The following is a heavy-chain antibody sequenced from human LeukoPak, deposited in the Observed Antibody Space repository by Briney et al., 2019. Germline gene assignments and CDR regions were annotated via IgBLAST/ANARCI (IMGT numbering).Heavy chain of an antibody. J-gene: IGHJ4*02. CDR3: ARGPPYYCINGVCSGYDY. Sequence: SETLPLTCTVSGDSVSGGDYYWNWIRQPPGKGLEWIGYMFNSGSTNYNPSLKSRVTISVDTSKNQFSLRVNSVTAADTAVYYCARGPPYYCINGVCSGYDYWGQGILVTVSS. CDR1: GDSVSGGDYY. V-gene: IGHV4-61*08. D-gene: IGHD2-8*01. CDR2: MFNSGST.